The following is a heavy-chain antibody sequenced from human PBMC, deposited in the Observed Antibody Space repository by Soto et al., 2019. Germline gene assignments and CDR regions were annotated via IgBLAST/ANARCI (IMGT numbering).Heavy chain of an antibody. D-gene: IGHD3-22*01. Sequence: ASVKVSCKASGYTFTSYGISWVRQAPGQGLEWMGWISAYNGNTNYAQKLQGRVTMTTDTSTSTAYMELRSLRSDDTAVYYCARVVGYYDSSGKLDYWGQGTLVTVYS. CDR1: GYTFTSYG. CDR2: ISAYNGNT. CDR3: ARVVGYYDSSGKLDY. V-gene: IGHV1-18*01. J-gene: IGHJ4*02.